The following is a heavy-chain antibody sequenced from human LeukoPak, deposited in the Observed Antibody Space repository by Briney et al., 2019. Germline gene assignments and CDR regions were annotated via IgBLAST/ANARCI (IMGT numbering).Heavy chain of an antibody. V-gene: IGHV4-38-2*01. J-gene: IGHJ4*02. CDR2: IYHSGST. Sequence: PSETLSLTCAVSGYSISSGYYWGWIRQPPGKGLEWIGSIYHSGSTYYNPSLKSRVTISVDTSKNQFFLKLSSVTAADTAVYYCARHSGEEMATTDFDYWGQGTLVTVSS. CDR1: GYSISSGYY. CDR3: ARHSGEEMATTDFDY. D-gene: IGHD5-24*01.